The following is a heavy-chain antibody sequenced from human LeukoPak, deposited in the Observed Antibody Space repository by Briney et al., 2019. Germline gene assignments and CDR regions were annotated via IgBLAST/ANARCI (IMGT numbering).Heavy chain of an antibody. Sequence: GASVKVSCKASGYTLTSYSINWVRQAPGQGLQWMGWINTNTGNPTYAQGFTGRFVFSLDTSVSTAYLQISSLKAEDTAVYYCARDPQGIAAAGSLGYWGQGTLVTVSS. V-gene: IGHV7-4-1*02. CDR2: INTNTGNP. CDR3: ARDPQGIAAAGSLGY. D-gene: IGHD6-13*01. J-gene: IGHJ4*02. CDR1: GYTLTSYS.